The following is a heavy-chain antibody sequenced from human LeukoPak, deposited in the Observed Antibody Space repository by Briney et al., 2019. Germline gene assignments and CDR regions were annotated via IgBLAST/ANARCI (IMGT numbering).Heavy chain of an antibody. CDR1: GFTFSSYA. D-gene: IGHD2-2*01. CDR2: ISGSGGST. J-gene: IGHJ5*02. CDR3: AKVLPPYQLFGYNWFDP. Sequence: GGSLRLSCAASGFTFSSYAMSWVRQAPGKGLEWVSAISGSGGSTYYADSVKGRFTISRDNSKNTLYLQMNSLRAEDTAVYYCAKVLPPYQLFGYNWFDPWGQGTLVTVSS. V-gene: IGHV3-23*01.